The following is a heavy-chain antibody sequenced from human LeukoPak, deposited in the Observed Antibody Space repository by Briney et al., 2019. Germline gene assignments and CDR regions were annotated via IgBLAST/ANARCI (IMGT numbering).Heavy chain of an antibody. J-gene: IGHJ4*02. V-gene: IGHV3-48*01. D-gene: IGHD4-23*01. CDR2: ISSSSSTM. CDR1: GFTFSSYS. CDR3: ARDYGGNSGKDC. Sequence: GGSLRLSCAASGFTFSSYSMNWVRQAPGKGLEWVSYISSSSSTMYYADSVKGRFTISRDNAKNSLYLQMNSLRAEDTAVYYCARDYGGNSGKDCWGQGTLVTVSS.